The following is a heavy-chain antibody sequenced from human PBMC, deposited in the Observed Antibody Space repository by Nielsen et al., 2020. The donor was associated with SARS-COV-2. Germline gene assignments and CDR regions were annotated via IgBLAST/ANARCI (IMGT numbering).Heavy chain of an antibody. Sequence: ASVKVSCKASGYTFTGYYMHWVRQAPGQGLEWMGWINPNSGGTNYAQKFQGWVTMTRDTSISTAYMELSRLRSDDTAVYYCARDLRGRRDSGSSPPAAFDIWGQGTMVTVSS. CDR3: ARDLRGRRDSGSSPPAAFDI. J-gene: IGHJ3*02. V-gene: IGHV1-2*04. D-gene: IGHD1-26*01. CDR2: INPNSGGT. CDR1: GYTFTGYY.